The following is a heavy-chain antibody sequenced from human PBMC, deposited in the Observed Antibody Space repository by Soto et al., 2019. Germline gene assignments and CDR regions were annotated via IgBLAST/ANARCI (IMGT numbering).Heavy chain of an antibody. Sequence: EVQLLESGGGLVQPGGSLRLSCAASGVTFTSYAMSWVRQAPGKGLEWVSAISGSGGSTYYADSVKGRFTISRDNAKNTLYLQMNSLRAEDTAVYYCARHSGYGVLGDYWGQGTLVTVSS. J-gene: IGHJ4*02. CDR1: GVTFTSYA. CDR3: ARHSGYGVLGDY. V-gene: IGHV3-23*01. D-gene: IGHD5-12*01. CDR2: ISGSGGST.